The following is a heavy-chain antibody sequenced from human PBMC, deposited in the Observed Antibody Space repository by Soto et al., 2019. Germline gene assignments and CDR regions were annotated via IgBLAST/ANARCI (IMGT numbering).Heavy chain of an antibody. V-gene: IGHV1-18*01. Sequence: QVQLVQSGAEVKKPGASVKVSCKASGYTFTSYGISWVRQAPGQGLEWMGWISAYNGNTNYAQKLQGRVTMTTDTSTSTAYMEVKSLRSDDTAVYYCARDLALFIAAAGPQGDYWGQGTLVTVSS. J-gene: IGHJ4*02. CDR2: ISAYNGNT. D-gene: IGHD6-13*01. CDR1: GYTFTSYG. CDR3: ARDLALFIAAAGPQGDY.